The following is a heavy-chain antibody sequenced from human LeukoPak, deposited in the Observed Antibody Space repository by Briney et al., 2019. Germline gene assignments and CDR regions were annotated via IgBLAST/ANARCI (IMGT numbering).Heavy chain of an antibody. CDR1: GYTFTGYY. CDR3: ARTVAGDNDAFDI. V-gene: IGHV1-2*06. J-gene: IGHJ3*02. D-gene: IGHD6-19*01. CDR2: INPNSGGT. Sequence: ASVKVSCKASGYTFTGYYMHWVRRAPGHGVEWMGRINPNSGGTNYAQKFQGRVTMTRDTSISTAYMELSRLRSDDTAVYYCARTVAGDNDAFDIWGQGTMVTVSS.